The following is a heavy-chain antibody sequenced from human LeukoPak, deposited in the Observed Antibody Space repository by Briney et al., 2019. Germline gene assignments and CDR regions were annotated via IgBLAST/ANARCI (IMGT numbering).Heavy chain of an antibody. CDR3: ARGSIAVCLDY. D-gene: IGHD6-19*01. V-gene: IGHV1-46*01. J-gene: IGHJ4*02. Sequence: ASVTVSCKASVYTFTSYYMHWVRQAPGQGLEWMGIINPSGGSTSYAQKFQGRVTMTRDTSTSTVYMELSSLRSEDTAVYYCARGSIAVCLDYWGQGTLVTVSS. CDR1: VYTFTSYY. CDR2: INPSGGST.